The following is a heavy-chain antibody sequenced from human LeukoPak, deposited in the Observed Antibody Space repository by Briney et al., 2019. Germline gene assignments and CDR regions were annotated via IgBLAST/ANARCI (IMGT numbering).Heavy chain of an antibody. Sequence: GGSLRLSCAASGLTFDDYAMHWVRQAPGKGLEWVSGISWNSGSIGYADSVKGRFTISRDNSKNTLYLQMNSLRDEDSAAYYCARVYLERLTAGYFDHWGQGTWVTVSP. V-gene: IGHV3-9*01. CDR1: GLTFDDYA. CDR2: ISWNSGSI. CDR3: ARVYLERLTAGYFDH. D-gene: IGHD2-8*01. J-gene: IGHJ4*02.